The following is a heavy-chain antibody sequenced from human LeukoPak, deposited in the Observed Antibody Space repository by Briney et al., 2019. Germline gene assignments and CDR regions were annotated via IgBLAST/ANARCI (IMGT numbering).Heavy chain of an antibody. Sequence: GGSLRLSCAASGFTFSNAWMNWVRQAPGKGLVWVSRINSDGSSTRYADSVKGRFTISRDNAENTLYLQMNSLRAEDTAVYYCTRSHYYDSSVYYYYYGLDVWGQGTTVTVSS. J-gene: IGHJ6*02. D-gene: IGHD3-22*01. CDR2: INSDGSST. V-gene: IGHV3-74*01. CDR1: GFTFSNAW. CDR3: TRSHYYDSSVYYYYYGLDV.